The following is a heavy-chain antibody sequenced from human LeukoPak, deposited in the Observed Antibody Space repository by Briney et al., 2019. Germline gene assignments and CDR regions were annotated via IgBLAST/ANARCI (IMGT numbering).Heavy chain of an antibody. J-gene: IGHJ4*02. CDR3: ARGYDRNGYQSRGFDY. CDR2: IYPSGDS. CDR1: GGSVSSGSFY. D-gene: IGHD3-22*01. Sequence: SETLSLTCTVSGGSVSSGSFYWSWIRQTAGKGLEWIGRIYPSGDSQYSPSFRSRATISLDTRNQFSLKLSSVTAADTAVYFCARGYDRNGYQSRGFDYWGQGALVNVSS. V-gene: IGHV4-61*02.